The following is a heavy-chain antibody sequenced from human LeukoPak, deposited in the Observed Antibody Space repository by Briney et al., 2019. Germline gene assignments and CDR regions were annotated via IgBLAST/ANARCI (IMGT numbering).Heavy chain of an antibody. CDR3: ARGDSSGWYFDD. J-gene: IGHJ4*02. CDR2: INWNGGST. D-gene: IGHD6-19*01. Sequence: PGGSLRLSCAAPGLRFDDHGMAWVRQAPGKGLEWVSGINWNGGSTGYADSLKGRFTISRDNAKNSLYLQMNSLRADGTALYYCARGDSSGWYFDDWGQGTLVTVSS. CDR1: GLRFDDHG. V-gene: IGHV3-20*04.